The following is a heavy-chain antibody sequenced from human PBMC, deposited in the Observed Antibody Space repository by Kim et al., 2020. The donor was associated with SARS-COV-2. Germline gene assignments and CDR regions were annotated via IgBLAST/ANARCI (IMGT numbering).Heavy chain of an antibody. Sequence: GGSLRLSCAASGFTFSKYWTTWARQAPGKGREWVANLKEDGREDYYVDSVRGRFIISRDNAKNSVYLQMNSLRAEDTAVYYCARGGAPFAEAIFWGQGTLVTVSS. V-gene: IGHV3-7*05. CDR3: ARGGAPFAEAIF. D-gene: IGHD2-2*01. CDR2: LKEDGRED. J-gene: IGHJ4*02. CDR1: GFTFSKYW.